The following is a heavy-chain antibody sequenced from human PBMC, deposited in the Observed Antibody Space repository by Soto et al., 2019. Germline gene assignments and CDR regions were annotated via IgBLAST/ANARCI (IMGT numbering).Heavy chain of an antibody. V-gene: IGHV5-51*01. J-gene: IGHJ4*02. D-gene: IGHD2-21*01. CDR1: GYTFPSYW. CDR3: ARGVGDNLVYFDN. Sequence: GESLKISCKGSGYTFPSYWIGWVRQMPGKGLEWMGIISLGDSDTRYSPSFQGQVTISVDKSISTAYLQWSSLKASDTAMYYCARGVGDNLVYFDNWGQGALVTVYS. CDR2: ISLGDSDT.